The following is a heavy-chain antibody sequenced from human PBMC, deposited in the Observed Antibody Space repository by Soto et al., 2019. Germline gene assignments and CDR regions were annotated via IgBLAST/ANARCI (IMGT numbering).Heavy chain of an antibody. D-gene: IGHD1-26*01. V-gene: IGHV3-23*01. CDR2: ISGSGDST. J-gene: IGHJ4*02. Sequence: EVQLLESGGGLVQPGGSLRLSCAASGFTFSSYAMRWVRQAPGKGLEWVSAISGSGDSTYYADSVKGRFTGSRDTSKNTLYLQMNSLRAEDTAVYYCARRGSGSYYDYWGQGTLVTVSS. CDR3: ARRGSGSYYDY. CDR1: GFTFSSYA.